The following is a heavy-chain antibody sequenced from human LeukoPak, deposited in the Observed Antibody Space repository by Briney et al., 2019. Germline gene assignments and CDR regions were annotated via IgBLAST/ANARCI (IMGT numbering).Heavy chain of an antibody. J-gene: IGHJ3*02. Sequence: PGGSLRLSCAASGFTFSSYAMSWVRQAPGKGLEWVSAISGSGGSTYYADSVKGRFTISRNNSKNTLYLQMNSLRAEDTAVYYCARVGEIIMMDDAFDIWGQGTLVTVSS. CDR1: GFTFSSYA. V-gene: IGHV3-23*01. CDR2: ISGSGGST. CDR3: ARVGEIIMMDDAFDI. D-gene: IGHD3-10*01.